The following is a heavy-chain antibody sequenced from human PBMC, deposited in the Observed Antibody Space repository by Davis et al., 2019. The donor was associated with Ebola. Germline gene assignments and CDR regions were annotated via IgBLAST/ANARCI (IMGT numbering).Heavy chain of an antibody. CDR2: ISWNSDSI. CDR3: AKDFYDYGDALDY. V-gene: IGHV3-9*01. Sequence: SLKISCAASGFTFDDYAMHWVRQAPGKGLEWVSGISWNSDSIGYADSVKGRFTISRDNAKNSLYLQMNSLRAEDTALYYCAKDFYDYGDALDYWGQGTLVTVSS. D-gene: IGHD4-17*01. CDR1: GFTFDDYA. J-gene: IGHJ4*02.